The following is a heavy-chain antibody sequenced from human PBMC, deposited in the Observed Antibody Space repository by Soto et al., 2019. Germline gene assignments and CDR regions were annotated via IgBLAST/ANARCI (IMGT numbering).Heavy chain of an antibody. Sequence: ASVKVSCKASGYTFTSYGISWVRQAPGQGLEWMGWISAYNGNTNYAQKLQGGVTMTTDTSTSTAYMELRSLRSDDTAVYYCARVRLRFLEWLFHGHAFDIWGQGTMVTVSS. CDR2: ISAYNGNT. J-gene: IGHJ3*02. V-gene: IGHV1-18*01. D-gene: IGHD3-3*01. CDR1: GYTFTSYG. CDR3: ARVRLRFLEWLFHGHAFDI.